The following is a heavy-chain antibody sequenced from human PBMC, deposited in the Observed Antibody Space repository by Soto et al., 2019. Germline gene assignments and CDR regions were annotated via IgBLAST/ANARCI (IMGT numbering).Heavy chain of an antibody. CDR3: ARDTESNRYND. V-gene: IGHV1-18*01. J-gene: IGHJ1*01. Sequence: VSVKVSCKTSGYTFSTSGISGVRQAPGQGLEWVGWIRPDNGNRKSAQRLQGRVTLTTDTSASTAYMELRSLTSDDTAMYYCARDTESNRYNDWGQGTLVTVSS. CDR1: GYTFSTSG. D-gene: IGHD1-20*01. CDR2: IRPDNGNR.